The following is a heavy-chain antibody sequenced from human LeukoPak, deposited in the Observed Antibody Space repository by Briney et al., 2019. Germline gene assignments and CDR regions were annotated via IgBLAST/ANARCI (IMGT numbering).Heavy chain of an antibody. V-gene: IGHV4-34*01. CDR2: INHSGST. D-gene: IGHD3-10*01. CDR3: ARSGTTMVRGVMSFDY. CDR1: GGSFSGYY. J-gene: IGHJ4*02. Sequence: SETLSLTCAVYGGSFSGYYWSWIRQPPGKGLEWIGEINHSGSTNYNPSLKSRVTISVDTSKNQFSLKLSSVTAADTAVYYCARSGTTMVRGVMSFDYWGQGTLVTVSS.